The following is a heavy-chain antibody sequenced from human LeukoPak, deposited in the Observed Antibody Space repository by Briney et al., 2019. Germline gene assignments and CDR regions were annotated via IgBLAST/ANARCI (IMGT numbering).Heavy chain of an antibody. V-gene: IGHV4-61*02. CDR2: IQTSGRV. J-gene: IGHJ4*02. D-gene: IGHD4-17*01. CDR3: ARDRRNGDSGDYFDS. CDR1: GGSVTSGPNY. Sequence: PSETLSLTCSVSGGSVTSGPNYWNWIRRPAGKGLEWIGRIQTSGRVNYNPSLKSRVTVYLDTPKNLVSLRLTSVTAADTAVYYCARDRRNGDSGDYFDSWGQGTQVTVSS.